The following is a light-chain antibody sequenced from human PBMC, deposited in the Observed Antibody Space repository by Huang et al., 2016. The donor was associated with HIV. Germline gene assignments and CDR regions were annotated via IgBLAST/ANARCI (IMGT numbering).Light chain of an antibody. CDR1: QSVSIY. Sequence: ELVLTQSPATLSFSPGQRATLACRASQSVSIYLAWYQQKPGQAPRRIIYDTSKRATGVPARFSGSGSGTDFTLTINRLEPEDFAVYYCQQHSNWPLLGQGTKLEI. CDR2: DTS. CDR3: QQHSNWPL. V-gene: IGKV3-11*01. J-gene: IGKJ2*01.